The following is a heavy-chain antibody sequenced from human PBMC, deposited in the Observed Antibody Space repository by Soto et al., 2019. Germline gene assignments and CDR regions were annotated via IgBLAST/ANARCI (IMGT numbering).Heavy chain of an antibody. Sequence: EVQLLESGGGLVQPGGSLRLSCAASGFTFSSYAMSWVRQAPGKGLEWVSAISGSGGSTYYADSVKGRFTISGDNSKNTLYLQMNSLRAEDTAVYYCAKENSQWIYSYPGKTFDYWGQGTLVTVSS. V-gene: IGHV3-23*01. CDR3: AKENSQWIYSYPGKTFDY. CDR2: ISGSGGST. CDR1: GFTFSSYA. J-gene: IGHJ4*02. D-gene: IGHD5-18*01.